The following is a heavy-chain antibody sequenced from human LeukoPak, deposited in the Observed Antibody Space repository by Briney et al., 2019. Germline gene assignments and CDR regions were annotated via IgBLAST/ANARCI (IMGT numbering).Heavy chain of an antibody. CDR1: GGSISSSTYY. CDR2: IYYSGST. CDR3: ARPLSGSSSWHGDAFDI. V-gene: IGHV4-39*01. D-gene: IGHD6-13*01. J-gene: IGHJ3*02. Sequence: SSETLSLTCTVSGGSISSSTYYWGWIRQPPGKGLEWIGGIYYSGSTYYNASLKSRVTTSADTSKNQFSLKLSSVTAADTAVYYCARPLSGSSSWHGDAFDIWGQGTMVTVSS.